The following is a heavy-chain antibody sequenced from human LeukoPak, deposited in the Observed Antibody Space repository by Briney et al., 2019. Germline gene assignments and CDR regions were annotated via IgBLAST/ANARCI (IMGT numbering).Heavy chain of an antibody. Sequence: SETLSLTCTVSGGSISSGDYYWSWIRQPPGKGLEWIGYIYYSGSTYYNPSLKSRVTISVDTSKNQFSLKLRSVTAADTAVYYCARQISINLIDYWGQGTLVTVSS. CDR2: IYYSGST. CDR1: GGSISSGDYY. CDR3: ARQISINLIDY. J-gene: IGHJ4*02. V-gene: IGHV4-30-4*01. D-gene: IGHD1-14*01.